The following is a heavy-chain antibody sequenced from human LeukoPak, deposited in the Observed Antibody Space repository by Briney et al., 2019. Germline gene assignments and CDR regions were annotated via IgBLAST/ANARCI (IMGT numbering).Heavy chain of an antibody. CDR1: GFTFSSYG. J-gene: IGHJ3*02. CDR3: ARDKGRGAFDI. V-gene: IGHV3-33*01. CDR2: IWYDGSDK. D-gene: IGHD3-10*01. Sequence: GRSLRLSCAASGFTFSSYGMHGVRQAPGKGLVGVAVIWYDGSDKYYADSVKGRFTISRDNSKNTLYLQMNSLRAEDTAVYYCARDKGRGAFDIWGQGTMVTVSS.